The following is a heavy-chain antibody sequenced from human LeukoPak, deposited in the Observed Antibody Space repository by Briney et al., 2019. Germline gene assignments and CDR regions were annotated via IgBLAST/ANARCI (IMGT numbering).Heavy chain of an antibody. CDR1: GFTFGSYA. D-gene: IGHD2-2*01. V-gene: IGHV3-23*01. CDR2: ISGSGGST. CDR3: AKRDCSSTSCHSHY. J-gene: IGHJ4*02. Sequence: PGGSLRLSCAASGFTFGSYAMSWVRQAPGKGLEWVSAISGSGGSTYYADSVKGRFTISRDNSKNTLYLQMNSLRAEDTAVYYCAKRDCSSTSCHSHYWGQGTLVTVSS.